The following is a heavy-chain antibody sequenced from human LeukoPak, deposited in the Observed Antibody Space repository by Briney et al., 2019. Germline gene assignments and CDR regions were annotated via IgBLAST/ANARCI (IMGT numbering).Heavy chain of an antibody. CDR1: GFTFSNYA. Sequence: GGSLRLSCAASGFTFSNYAMTWVRQAQGKGLQWVAAITGSGGSTYYADSVKGRFAISRDNSRNTLYLQMSSLRAEDTAVYYCATLMRGPTGYSGYGWEDYWGQGTLVTASS. D-gene: IGHD5-12*01. CDR2: ITGSGGST. V-gene: IGHV3-23*01. J-gene: IGHJ4*02. CDR3: ATLMRGPTGYSGYGWEDY.